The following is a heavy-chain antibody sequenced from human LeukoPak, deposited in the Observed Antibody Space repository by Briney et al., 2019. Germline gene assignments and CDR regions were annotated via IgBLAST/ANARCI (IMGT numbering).Heavy chain of an antibody. Sequence: SVKVSCKASGGTFSSYTISWVRQAPGQGLEWMGRIIPILGIANYAQKFQGRVTITADKSTSTAYMELSSLRSEDTAVYYCARGKDYYYYYMDVWGKGTTVTVSS. CDR3: ARGKDYYYYYMDV. J-gene: IGHJ6*03. V-gene: IGHV1-69*02. CDR1: GGTFSSYT. CDR2: IIPILGIA.